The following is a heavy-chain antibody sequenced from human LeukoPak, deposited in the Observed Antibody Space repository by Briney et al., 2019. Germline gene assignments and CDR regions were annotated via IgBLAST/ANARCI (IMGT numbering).Heavy chain of an antibody. CDR2: ISGDGGST. J-gene: IGHJ4*02. Sequence: GGSLRLSCAASGFTFSSYWMHWVRQAPGKGLEWVSLISGDGGSTYYADSVKGRFAMSRDNSKNSLYLQMNSLRTEDIALYYCVKPAGGSYYEGPFDYWGQGTLVTVSS. V-gene: IGHV3-43*02. D-gene: IGHD1-26*01. CDR1: GFTFSSYW. CDR3: VKPAGGSYYEGPFDY.